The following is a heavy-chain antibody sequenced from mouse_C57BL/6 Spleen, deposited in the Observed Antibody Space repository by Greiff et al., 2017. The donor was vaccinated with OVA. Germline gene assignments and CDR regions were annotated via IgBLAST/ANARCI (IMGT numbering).Heavy chain of an antibody. D-gene: IGHD4-1*01. CDR3: ARGWDPYYFDY. Sequence: QVQLQQPGAELVMPGASVKLSCKASGYTFTSYWMHWVKQRPGQGLEWIGEIDPSDSYTNYNQKFKGKSTLTVDKSSSTAYMQLSSLTSEDSAVYYCARGWDPYYFDYWGQGTTLTVSS. V-gene: IGHV1-69*01. CDR2: IDPSDSYT. CDR1: GYTFTSYW. J-gene: IGHJ2*01.